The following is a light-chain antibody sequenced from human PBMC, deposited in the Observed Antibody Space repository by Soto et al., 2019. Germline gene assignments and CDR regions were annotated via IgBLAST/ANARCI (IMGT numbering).Light chain of an antibody. V-gene: IGKV3-20*01. CDR2: GAS. CDR1: QSVSSTY. Sequence: EIVLTQSPGTLSLSPGERATLSCRASQSVSSTYIAWYQQNPVQAPRLLIYGASSRATGNPDRFSGSGSGTDFTLTISRLDPEDFAVYFCQQYGRSPPFTFGQGTKVEIK. CDR3: QQYGRSPPFT. J-gene: IGKJ2*01.